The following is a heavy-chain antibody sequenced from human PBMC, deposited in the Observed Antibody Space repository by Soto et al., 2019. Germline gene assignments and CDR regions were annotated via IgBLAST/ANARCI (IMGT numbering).Heavy chain of an antibody. CDR2: ISWNSGSI. CDR1: GLTFDDYV. J-gene: IGHJ6*02. V-gene: IGHV3-9*01. Sequence: GGSLRLSCAASGLTFDDYVMHWVPQPPAKGLEWVSGISWNSGSIGYADSVKGRFTISRDNAKNSLYLQMNSLRSEDTALYYCAKEAYGFDVWGQGTTVTVSS. CDR3: AKEAYGFDV.